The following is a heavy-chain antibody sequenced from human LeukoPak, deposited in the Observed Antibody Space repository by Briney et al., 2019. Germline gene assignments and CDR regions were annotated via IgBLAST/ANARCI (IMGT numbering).Heavy chain of an antibody. CDR2: INPSGGST. CDR3: ARSLVPYYYDSSGYYPIDY. Sequence: ASVKVSCKASGYTFTSYYMHWVRQAPGQGLEWMGIINPSGGSTSYAQKFQGRVTMTRDTSISTAYMELSRLRSDDTAVYYCARSLVPYYYDSSGYYPIDYWGQGTLVTVSS. V-gene: IGHV1-46*01. J-gene: IGHJ4*02. D-gene: IGHD3-22*01. CDR1: GYTFTSYY.